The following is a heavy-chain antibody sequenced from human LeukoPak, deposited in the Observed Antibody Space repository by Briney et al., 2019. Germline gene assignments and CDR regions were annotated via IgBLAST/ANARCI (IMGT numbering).Heavy chain of an antibody. CDR1: GGSISSYY. CDR2: IYYSGST. CDR3: ARAKGNWFDP. V-gene: IGHV4-59*01. J-gene: IGHJ5*02. Sequence: SETLSPTCTVSGGSISSYYWSWIRQPPGKGLEWIGYIYYSGSTNYNPSLKSRVTISVDTSKNQFSLKLSSVTAADTAVYYCARAKGNWFDPWGQGTLVTVSS.